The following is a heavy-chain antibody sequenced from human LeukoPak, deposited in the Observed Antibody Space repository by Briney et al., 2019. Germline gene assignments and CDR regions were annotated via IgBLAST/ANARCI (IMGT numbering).Heavy chain of an antibody. Sequence: GGSLRLSCAASGFTFTSYSMNWVRQAPGKGLEWVSTISGGGGSTYYADSVKGRFTTSRDNSKNTLYLQVNSLRAEDTAVYYCAKGGKWDVTPFDYWGQGTLVTVSS. D-gene: IGHD1-26*01. J-gene: IGHJ4*02. V-gene: IGHV3-23*01. CDR3: AKGGKWDVTPFDY. CDR1: GFTFTSYS. CDR2: ISGGGGST.